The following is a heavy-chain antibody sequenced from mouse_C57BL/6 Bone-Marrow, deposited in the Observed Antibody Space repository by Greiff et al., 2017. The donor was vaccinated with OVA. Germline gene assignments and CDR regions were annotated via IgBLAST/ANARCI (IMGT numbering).Heavy chain of an antibody. Sequence: EVKLQESGPGMVKPSQSLSLTCTVTGYSITSGYDWHWIRHFPGNKLEWMGYISYRGSTNYNPSLKSRISITHDTSKNHFFLKLNAVTTEDTATYYCARGGTTVAMDYWGQGTSVTVSS. V-gene: IGHV3-1*01. CDR2: ISYRGST. J-gene: IGHJ4*01. CDR1: GYSITSGYD. D-gene: IGHD1-1*01. CDR3: ARGGTTVAMDY.